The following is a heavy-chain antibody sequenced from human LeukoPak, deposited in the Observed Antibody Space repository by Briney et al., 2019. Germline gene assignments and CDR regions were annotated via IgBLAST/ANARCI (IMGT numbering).Heavy chain of an antibody. Sequence: GGSLRLSCAASGFTFSSYGMHWVRQAPGKGLEWVSAISGSGGSTYYADSVKGRFTISRDNSKNTLYLQMNSLRAEDTAVYYCAKRSSGWYNYFDYWGQGTLVTVSS. CDR3: AKRSSGWYNYFDY. CDR1: GFTFSSYG. CDR2: ISGSGGST. J-gene: IGHJ4*02. D-gene: IGHD6-19*01. V-gene: IGHV3-23*01.